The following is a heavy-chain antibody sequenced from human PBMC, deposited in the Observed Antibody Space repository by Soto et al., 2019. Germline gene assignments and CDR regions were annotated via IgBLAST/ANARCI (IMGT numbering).Heavy chain of an antibody. V-gene: IGHV4-39*01. D-gene: IGHD3-10*01. CDR1: GGSIRSSSYY. J-gene: IGHJ4*02. CDR2: IYYSGNT. CDR3: ATLPDWGSGSN. Sequence: QLQLQESGPGLVKPSETLSLTCTVSGGSIRSSSYYWGWIRQSPGRGLEWIGNIYYSGNTYYNSSLKSRVNVSIDTSKNQFSLKLSSVTAADTAGYYCATLPDWGSGSNWGQGTLVTVSS.